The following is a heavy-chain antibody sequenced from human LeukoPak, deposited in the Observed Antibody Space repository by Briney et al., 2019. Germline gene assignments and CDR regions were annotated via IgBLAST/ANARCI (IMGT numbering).Heavy chain of an antibody. D-gene: IGHD6-6*01. J-gene: IGHJ5*02. V-gene: IGHV1-2*02. CDR1: GYTFTGYY. Sequence: ATVNVSFKASGYTFTGYYMHWVRQAPGQGLEWMGWINPNSGGTNYAQKFQGRVTMTRDTSISTAYMELSRLRSDDTAVYYCAREYSSSPGRFDPWGQGTLVTVSS. CDR2: INPNSGGT. CDR3: AREYSSSPGRFDP.